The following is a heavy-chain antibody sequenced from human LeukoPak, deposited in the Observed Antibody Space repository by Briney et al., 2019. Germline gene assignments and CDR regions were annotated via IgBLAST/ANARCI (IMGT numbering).Heavy chain of an antibody. J-gene: IGHJ2*01. CDR3: ARLSSSWYQDWYFDL. CDR1: GVSISSYY. Sequence: SETLSLTCTVSGVSISSYYWSWFRQPAGKRLEWIGRIYTRGSTNYNPSLKSRVIMSADTSKNQFSLKLSSVTAADTAVYYCARLSSSWYQDWYFDLWGRGTLVTVSS. D-gene: IGHD6-13*01. V-gene: IGHV4-4*07. CDR2: IYTRGST.